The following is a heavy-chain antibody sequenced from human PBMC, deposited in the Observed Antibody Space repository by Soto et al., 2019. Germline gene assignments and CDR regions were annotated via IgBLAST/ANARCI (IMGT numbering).Heavy chain of an antibody. D-gene: IGHD2-2*01. Sequence: QVQLVQSGAEVKKPGASVKVSCKASGYTFTSYGISWVRQAPGQGLEWMGWISAYNGNTNYAQKLQGRVTMTTDTSTRTAYKELRSLRSDDTAEYYCARDSPIVVVPAAMRTYYYYYGMDVWGQGTTVTVSS. J-gene: IGHJ6*02. V-gene: IGHV1-18*01. CDR3: ARDSPIVVVPAAMRTYYYYYGMDV. CDR2: ISAYNGNT. CDR1: GYTFTSYG.